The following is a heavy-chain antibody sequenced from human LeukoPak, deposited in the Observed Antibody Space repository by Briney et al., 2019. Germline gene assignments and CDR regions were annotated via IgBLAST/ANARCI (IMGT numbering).Heavy chain of an antibody. CDR1: GGSISSGGYY. Sequence: KASETLSLTCTVSGGSISSGGYYWSWIRQHPGKGLEWNGYIYYSGSTYYNPSLKSRVTISVDTSKNQFSLKLSSVTAADTAVYYCARGSLGYCSSTSCSWFDPWGQGTLVTVSS. J-gene: IGHJ5*02. CDR2: IYYSGST. CDR3: ARGSLGYCSSTSCSWFDP. D-gene: IGHD2-2*01. V-gene: IGHV4-31*03.